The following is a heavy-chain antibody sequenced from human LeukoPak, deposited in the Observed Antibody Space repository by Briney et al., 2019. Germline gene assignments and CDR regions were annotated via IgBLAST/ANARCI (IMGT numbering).Heavy chain of an antibody. Sequence: SGPTLVKPTQTLTLTCTFSGFSLSTSGVGVGWIRQPPGKALECLALIYWGDDKRYSPSLKSRLTIFKDTSKNQVVLIMANMDPVDTATYYCAHTVTGRGNPDFDYWGQGTLVTVSS. V-gene: IGHV2-5*02. J-gene: IGHJ4*02. CDR1: GFSLSTSGVG. D-gene: IGHD3-10*01. CDR2: IYWGDDK. CDR3: AHTVTGRGNPDFDY.